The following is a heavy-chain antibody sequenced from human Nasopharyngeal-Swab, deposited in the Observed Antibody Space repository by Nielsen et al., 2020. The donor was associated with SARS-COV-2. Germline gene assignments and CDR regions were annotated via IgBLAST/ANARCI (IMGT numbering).Heavy chain of an antibody. CDR2: IYYSGST. CDR1: GGSISSSSYY. J-gene: IGHJ4*02. Sequence: ESLKISCTVSGGSISSSSYYWGCIRQPPGKGLEWIGSIYYSGSTYYNPSLKSRVTISVDTSKNQFSLKLSSVTAADTAVYYCARGALYSSGWYGYWGQGTLVTVSS. V-gene: IGHV4-39*07. CDR3: ARGALYSSGWYGY. D-gene: IGHD6-19*01.